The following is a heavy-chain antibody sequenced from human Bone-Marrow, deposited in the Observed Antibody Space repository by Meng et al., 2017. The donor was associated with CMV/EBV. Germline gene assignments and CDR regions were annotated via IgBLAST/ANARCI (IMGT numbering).Heavy chain of an antibody. Sequence: SVRICGYYWRSIRRHPGGDLEWIVCLYYSGCPYCRPSLKRHVTMSLDTSMHRSSLELSSVTASDATVYYCARGFLQNYYDSSGYFDYWGQGTLVTVSS. D-gene: IGHD3-22*01. V-gene: IGHV4-31*01. J-gene: IGHJ4*02. CDR2: LYYSGCP. CDR3: ARGFLQNYYDSSGYFDY. CDR1: SVRICGYY.